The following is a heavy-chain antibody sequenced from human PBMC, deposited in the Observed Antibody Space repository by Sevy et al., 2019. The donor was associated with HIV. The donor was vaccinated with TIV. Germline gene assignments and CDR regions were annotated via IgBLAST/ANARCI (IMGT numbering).Heavy chain of an antibody. CDR3: ARDAALLPPYYDFWSGYGKLYYYYGMDV. J-gene: IGHJ6*02. V-gene: IGHV3-74*01. D-gene: IGHD3-3*01. CDR1: GFTFSSYW. CDR2: INSDGSST. Sequence: GGSLRLSCAASGFTFSSYWMHWVRQAPGKGLVWVSRINSDGSSTSYADSVKGRFTISRDNAKNTLYLQMNSLRAEDTAVYYCARDAALLPPYYDFWSGYGKLYYYYGMDVWGQGTTVTVSS.